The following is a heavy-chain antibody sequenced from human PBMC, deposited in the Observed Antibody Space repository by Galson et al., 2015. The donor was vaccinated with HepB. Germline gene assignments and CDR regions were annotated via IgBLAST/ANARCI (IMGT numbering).Heavy chain of an antibody. CDR3: ATSLIVGALYYYYGMDV. V-gene: IGHV1-24*01. CDR2: FDPEDGET. D-gene: IGHD1-26*01. J-gene: IGHJ6*02. CDR1: GYTLTELS. Sequence: SVKVPCKVSGYTLTELSMHWVRQAPGKGLEWMGGFDPEDGETIYAQKFQGRVTMTEDTSTDTAYMELSSLRSEDTAVYYCATSLIVGALYYYYGMDVWGQGTTVTVSS.